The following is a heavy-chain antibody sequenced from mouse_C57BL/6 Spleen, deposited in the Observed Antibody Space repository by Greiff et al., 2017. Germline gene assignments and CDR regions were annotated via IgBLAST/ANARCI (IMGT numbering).Heavy chain of an antibody. V-gene: IGHV5-17*01. D-gene: IGHD2-1*01. J-gene: IGHJ4*01. CDR3: ASTNGNYLSYAMDY. Sequence: DVMLVESGGGLVKPGGSLKLSCAASGFTFSDYGMHWVRQAPEKGLEWVAYISSGSSTIYYADTVKGRFTISRDNAKNTLFLQMTSLRSQDTAMYYCASTNGNYLSYAMDYWGQGTSVTVSS. CDR1: GFTFSDYG. CDR2: ISSGSSTI.